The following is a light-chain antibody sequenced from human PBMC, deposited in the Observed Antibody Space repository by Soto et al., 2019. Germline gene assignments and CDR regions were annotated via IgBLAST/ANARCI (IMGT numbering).Light chain of an antibody. J-gene: IGLJ2*01. CDR2: SNN. Sequence: VLTQPPSASGTPGQRVTISCSGSSSNIGSNTVNWYQQLPGTAPKLLIYSNNQRPSGVPDRFSGSKSGTSASLAISGLQSEDEADYYCAAWDDSMEVVFGGGTKVTVL. CDR3: AAWDDSMEVV. CDR1: SSNIGSNT. V-gene: IGLV1-44*01.